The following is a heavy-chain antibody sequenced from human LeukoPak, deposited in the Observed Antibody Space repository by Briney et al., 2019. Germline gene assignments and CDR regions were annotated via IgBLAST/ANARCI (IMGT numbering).Heavy chain of an antibody. Sequence: SETLSLTCAVYGGSFSGYYWTWIRQPPGKGLEWIGEINHSGTTNYNPSLKSRVSISVDTSKNQFSLKLSSVTAAHTAVYYCARGRAGYYRDYWGQGTLVTVSS. CDR3: ARGRAGYYRDY. J-gene: IGHJ4*02. CDR2: INHSGTT. V-gene: IGHV4-34*01. D-gene: IGHD3-22*01. CDR1: GGSFSGYY.